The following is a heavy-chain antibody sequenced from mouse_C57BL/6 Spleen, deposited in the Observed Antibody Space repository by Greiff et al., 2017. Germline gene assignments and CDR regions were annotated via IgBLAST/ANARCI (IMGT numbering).Heavy chain of an antibody. Sequence: VQLQQPGAELVRPGSSVKLSCKASGYTFTSYWMDWVKQRPGQGLEWIGNIYPSDSETHYNQKFKDKATLTVDKSSSTAYMQLSSLTSEDSAVYYCARKDYGSSYEDYFDYWGQGTTLTVSS. D-gene: IGHD1-1*01. J-gene: IGHJ2*01. CDR3: ARKDYGSSYEDYFDY. V-gene: IGHV1-61*01. CDR2: IYPSDSET. CDR1: GYTFTSYW.